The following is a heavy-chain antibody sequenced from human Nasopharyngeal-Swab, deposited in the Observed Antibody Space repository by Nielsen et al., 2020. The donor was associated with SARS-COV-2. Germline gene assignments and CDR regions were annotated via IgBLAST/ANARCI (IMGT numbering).Heavy chain of an antibody. Sequence: GESLKISCAASGFNFNNYNFNWVRQAPGKGLEWVSSISSSSSYIYYADSVKGRFTISRDNAKNSLYLQMNSLRAEDTAVYYCARGGLDYDFWIAYFMNVWGQGTTVTVSS. CDR1: GFNFNNYN. V-gene: IGHV3-21*01. CDR2: ISSSSSYI. D-gene: IGHD3-3*01. CDR3: ARGGLDYDFWIAYFMNV. J-gene: IGHJ6*02.